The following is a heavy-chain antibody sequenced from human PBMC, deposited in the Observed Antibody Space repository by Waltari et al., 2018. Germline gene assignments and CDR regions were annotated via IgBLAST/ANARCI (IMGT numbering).Heavy chain of an antibody. CDR2: INQDGSEK. V-gene: IGHV3-7*04. J-gene: IGHJ4*02. CDR3: TRALDY. CDR1: GFTFRNYW. Sequence: EVHLVESGGGLVQPGGSLRLSCPASGFTFRNYWMDWVRQDPGKGLEWVANINQDGSEKYYVDSVKGRFTISRDNAKNSLDLQMNSLRAEDTAVYYCTRALDYWGQGVLVPVSS.